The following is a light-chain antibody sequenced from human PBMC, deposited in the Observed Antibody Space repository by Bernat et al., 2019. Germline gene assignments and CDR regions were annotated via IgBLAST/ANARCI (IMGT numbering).Light chain of an antibody. CDR2: EVT. J-gene: IGLJ3*02. Sequence: QSALTQPASVSGSPGQSITISCTATNSDVGSYDHVSWYQQHPGKVPKLMIYEVTRRPSGVSNRFSGSKSGNTAYLTISGLQAEDEADYYCCSHTGCTFWVFGRGTRLTVL. CDR3: CSHTGCTFWV. V-gene: IGLV2-23*02. CDR1: NSDVGSYDH.